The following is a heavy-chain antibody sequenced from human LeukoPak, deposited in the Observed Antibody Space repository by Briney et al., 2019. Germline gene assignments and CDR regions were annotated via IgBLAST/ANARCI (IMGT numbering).Heavy chain of an antibody. CDR3: SRVKLNEFFGKNPAYYYVDV. CDR2: IYYSGDT. V-gene: IGHV4-59*01. Sequence: SETLSLTCTVSGDAIRSYCWTWIRQPPGKELEWIGYIYYSGDTNYNPSLKSRVTISIDTSKNQFSLKLSSVTAADTAVYHCSRVKLNEFFGKNPAYYYVDVWGKGTTVTVSS. J-gene: IGHJ6*03. D-gene: IGHD3-3*01. CDR1: GDAIRSYC.